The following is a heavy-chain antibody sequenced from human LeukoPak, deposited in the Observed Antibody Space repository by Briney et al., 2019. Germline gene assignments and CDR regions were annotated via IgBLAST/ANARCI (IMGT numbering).Heavy chain of an antibody. CDR1: GFTFSSYE. CDR3: ARDRSSSWYANYFDY. CDR2: ISSSGSTI. J-gene: IGHJ4*02. Sequence: PGGSLRLSCAASGFTFSSYEMNWVRPAPGEGLEWVSYISSSGSTIYYADSVKGRFTISRDNAKNSLYLQMNSLRAEDTAVYYCARDRSSSWYANYFDYWGQGTLVTVSS. D-gene: IGHD6-13*01. V-gene: IGHV3-48*03.